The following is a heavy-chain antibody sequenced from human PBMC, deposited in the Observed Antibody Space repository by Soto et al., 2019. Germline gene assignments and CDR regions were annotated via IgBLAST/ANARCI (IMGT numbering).Heavy chain of an antibody. CDR1: GFTFSSYG. CDR3: ARGSDGAVAGSDY. CDR2: IWYDGSNK. D-gene: IGHD6-19*01. J-gene: IGHJ4*02. V-gene: IGHV3-33*01. Sequence: VQLVESGGGVVQPGRSLRLSCAASGFTFSSYGMHWVRQAPGKGLECVAVIWYDGSNKYYADSVKGRFTISRDNSKNTLYLQMNSLRAEDTAVYYCARGSDGAVAGSDYWGQGTLVTVSS.